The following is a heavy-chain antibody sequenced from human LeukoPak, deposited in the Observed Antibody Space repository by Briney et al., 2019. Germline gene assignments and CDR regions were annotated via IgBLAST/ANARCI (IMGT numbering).Heavy chain of an antibody. CDR3: ARGLGYSSASCYLGPLGYYYYMDV. V-gene: IGHV4-30-4*08. D-gene: IGHD2-2*01. CDR1: GGSISSGDYY. CDR2: NYYSGST. Sequence: SETLSLTCTVSGGSISSGDYYWSWIRQPLGRVVVWVGSNYYSGSTYYNPSLKRRGTISVDTSKNQFSLKLSSVTAADTAVYYCARGLGYSSASCYLGPLGYYYYMDVWGKGTTVTVSS. J-gene: IGHJ6*03.